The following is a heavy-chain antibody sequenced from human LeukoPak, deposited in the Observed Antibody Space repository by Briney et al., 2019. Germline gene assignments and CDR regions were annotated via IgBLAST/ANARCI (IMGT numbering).Heavy chain of an antibody. J-gene: IGHJ4*02. CDR2: IYHSGST. V-gene: IGHV4-38-2*02. CDR3: ARMGAIAGIGHD. D-gene: IGHD6-13*01. Sequence: PSETLSLTCTVSGYSISSGYYWGWIRQPPGKGLEWIGSIYHSGSTYYNPSLKSRVTISVDTSKNQFSLKMTSVTDADTAVYYCARMGAIAGIGHDWGQGTLVTVSS. CDR1: GYSISSGYY.